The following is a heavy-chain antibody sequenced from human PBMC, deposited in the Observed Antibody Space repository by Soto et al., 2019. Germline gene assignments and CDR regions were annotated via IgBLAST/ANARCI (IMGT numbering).Heavy chain of an antibody. CDR2: ISWNSGSI. V-gene: IGHV3-9*01. CDR3: AKDWEAAGDY. J-gene: IGHJ4*02. Sequence: EVQLVESGGGLVQPGRSLRLSCAASGFTFDDYAMHWVRQAPGKGLEWVSGISWNSGSIGYADSVKGRFPISRDNAKNSLYLQMNSLRAEDTALYYCAKDWEAAGDYWGQGTLVTVSS. D-gene: IGHD6-13*01. CDR1: GFTFDDYA.